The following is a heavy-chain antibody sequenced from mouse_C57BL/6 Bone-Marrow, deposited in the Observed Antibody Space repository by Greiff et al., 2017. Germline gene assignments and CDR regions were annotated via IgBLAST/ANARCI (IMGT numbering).Heavy chain of an antibody. CDR2: IYWDDDK. Sequence: QVTLKESGPGILQSSQTLSLTCSFSGFSLSTSGMGVSWIRQPSGKGLEWLAHIYWDDDKRYNPSLKSRLTISKATSRNQVFLKITSVDTADTATYYCARRRGYGWFAYWGQGTLVTVSA. D-gene: IGHD2-2*01. V-gene: IGHV8-12*01. CDR3: ARRRGYGWFAY. CDR1: GFSLSTSGMG. J-gene: IGHJ3*01.